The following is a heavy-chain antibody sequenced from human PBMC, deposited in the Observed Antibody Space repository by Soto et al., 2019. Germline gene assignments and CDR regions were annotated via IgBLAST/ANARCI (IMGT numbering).Heavy chain of an antibody. CDR3: ARDESYSGSQPRG. D-gene: IGHD1-26*01. J-gene: IGHJ4*02. Sequence: PGGSLRLSCAASGFTFSSYGMHWVRQAPGKGLEWVAVIWYDGGNKYYADSVKGRFTISRDNSKNTLYLQMNSLRAEDTAVYYCARDESYSGSQPRGWGQGTLVTVSS. CDR2: IWYDGGNK. V-gene: IGHV3-33*01. CDR1: GFTFSSYG.